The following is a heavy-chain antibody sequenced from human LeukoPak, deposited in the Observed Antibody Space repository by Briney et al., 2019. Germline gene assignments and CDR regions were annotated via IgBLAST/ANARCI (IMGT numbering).Heavy chain of an antibody. Sequence: GGSLRLSCAASGFTFGSYWMSWVRQAPGKGLEWVANIKQDGSEKYYVDSVKGRFTISRDNAKNSLYLQMNSLRAEYTAVDYCARTRIPLHYFDYWGGGTLVTVSS. CDR2: IKQDGSEK. D-gene: IGHD5-18*01. CDR1: GFTFGSYW. J-gene: IGHJ4*02. V-gene: IGHV3-7*01. CDR3: ARTRIPLHYFDY.